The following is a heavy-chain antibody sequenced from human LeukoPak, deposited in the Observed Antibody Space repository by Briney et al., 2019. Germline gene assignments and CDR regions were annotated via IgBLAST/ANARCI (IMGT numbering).Heavy chain of an antibody. D-gene: IGHD4-23*01. CDR3: ARGPNSQDY. V-gene: IGHV3-74*01. CDR2: INNDGSST. Sequence: AGGSLRLSCAASGFTFNSFWMHWVRQAPGKGLVWVSHINNDGSSTSYADSVKGRLTISRDNAKNTLYLQMNSLRAEDTAVYYCARGPNSQDYWGQGTLVTVSS. J-gene: IGHJ4*02. CDR1: GFTFNSFW.